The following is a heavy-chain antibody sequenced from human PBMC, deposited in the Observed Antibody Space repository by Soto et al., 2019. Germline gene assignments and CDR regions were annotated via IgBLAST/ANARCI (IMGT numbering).Heavy chain of an antibody. V-gene: IGHV3-7*01. CDR1: GFTFSTYW. Sequence: RLSCAASGFTFSTYWMSWVRQAPGKGLEWVANIKQDGNERYYVDSVKGRFTISRDNAKNSLYLQVNSLRAEDTAVYYCARDSGTSDYWGQGTLVTVSS. CDR3: ARDSGTSDY. CDR2: IKQDGNER. D-gene: IGHD1-1*01. J-gene: IGHJ4*02.